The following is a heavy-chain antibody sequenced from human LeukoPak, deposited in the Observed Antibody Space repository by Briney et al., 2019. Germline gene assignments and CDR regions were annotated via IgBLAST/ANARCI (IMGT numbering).Heavy chain of an antibody. J-gene: IGHJ4*02. CDR2: IYTSGST. CDR3: ARATYEDFDS. Sequence: SETLSLTCTVSSGSISSSTYYWSWIRQPAGKGLEWVGRIYTSGSTNYNPSLKSRVTISVDTSKSQFSLKLSSVIAADTAVYYCARATYEDFDSWGQGTLVTVSS. CDR1: SGSISSSTYY. D-gene: IGHD3-22*01. V-gene: IGHV4-61*02.